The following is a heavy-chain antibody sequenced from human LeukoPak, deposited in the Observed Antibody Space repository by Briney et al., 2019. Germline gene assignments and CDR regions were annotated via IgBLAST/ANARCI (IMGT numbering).Heavy chain of an antibody. CDR3: AYSILSSSSTWYYYYYYGMDV. D-gene: IGHD6-6*01. CDR1: GFTFSNSW. CDR2: IKQDGSER. Sequence: GGSLRLSCAASGFTFSNSWMSWVRQAPGGGLEWVANIKQDGSERYYVDSVKGRFTISRDNAKNSLYLQMNSLRAEDTALYYCAYSILSSSSTWYYYYYYGMDVWGQGTTVTVSS. J-gene: IGHJ6*02. V-gene: IGHV3-7*03.